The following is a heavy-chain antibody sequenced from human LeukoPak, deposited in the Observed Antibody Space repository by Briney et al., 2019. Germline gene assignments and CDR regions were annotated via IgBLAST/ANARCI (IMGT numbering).Heavy chain of an antibody. CDR3: ARDRGSGSYYDLDY. V-gene: IGHV3-21*04. CDR2: RSSSSRNM. J-gene: IGHJ4*02. Sequence: GGSLRLSCAATGFTLSSYCMIWVRQPPGKGLEWVSSRSSSSRNMYDGDSVKGRFTISRDNSQNTLYLQMSSPRAEDTAVYYCARDRGSGSYYDLDYWGQGALVTVSS. CDR1: GFTLSSYC. D-gene: IGHD1-26*01.